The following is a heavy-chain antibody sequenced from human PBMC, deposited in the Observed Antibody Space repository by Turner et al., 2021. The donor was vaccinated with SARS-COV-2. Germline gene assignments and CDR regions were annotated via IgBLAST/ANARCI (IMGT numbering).Heavy chain of an antibody. Sequence: QLHLLESGPGLVKPSETLSLTCTVSGGSISSSSYYWGWIRYPPGKGREGIGSIYYSGSTYYNPALKSRVTISVDTSKNQFSLKLSSVTAADTAVYYCARLVRRAEYYFDYWGQGTLVTVSS. CDR3: ARLVRRAEYYFDY. CDR1: GGSISSSSYY. J-gene: IGHJ4*02. V-gene: IGHV4-39*01. CDR2: IYYSGST. D-gene: IGHD3-10*01.